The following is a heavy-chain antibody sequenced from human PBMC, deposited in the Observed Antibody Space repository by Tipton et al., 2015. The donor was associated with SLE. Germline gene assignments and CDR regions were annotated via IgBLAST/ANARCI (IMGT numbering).Heavy chain of an antibody. CDR1: GGSISSYY. CDR2: IYYSGST. J-gene: IGHJ6*03. Sequence: TLSLTCTVSGGSISSYYWSWIRQPPGKGLEWIGYIYYSGSTNYNPSLKSRVTISVDTPKNQFSLKLSSVTAPDTAVYYCARTPYDFWSAYYYYYMDVWGKGTTVTVSS. D-gene: IGHD3-3*01. CDR3: ARTPYDFWSAYYYYYMDV. V-gene: IGHV4-59*01.